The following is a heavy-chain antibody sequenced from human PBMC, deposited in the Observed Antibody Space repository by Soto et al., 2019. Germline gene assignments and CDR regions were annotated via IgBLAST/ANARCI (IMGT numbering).Heavy chain of an antibody. CDR3: AREWPSAFDI. CDR2: ISSSSSYI. D-gene: IGHD5-12*01. CDR1: GFTFSSYS. V-gene: IGHV3-21*01. Sequence: GGSLRLSCAASGFTFSSYSMNWVRQAPGKGLEWASSISSSSSYIYYADSVKGRFTISRDNAKNSLYLQMDSLRAEDTAVYYCAREWPSAFDIWGQGTMVTVSS. J-gene: IGHJ3*02.